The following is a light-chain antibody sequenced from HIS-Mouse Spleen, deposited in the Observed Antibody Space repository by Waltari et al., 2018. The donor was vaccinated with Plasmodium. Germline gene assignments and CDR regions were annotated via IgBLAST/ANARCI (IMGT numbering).Light chain of an antibody. CDR1: SLRSYY. V-gene: IGLV3-19*01. CDR3: NSRDSSGNHVV. CDR2: GKN. Sequence: SSELPQDPAVSVALGQTVRITCQGDSLRSYYASWYQQKPGQAPVLVIYGKNNRPPGIPDRFSGSSSGNTASLTITGAQAEDEADCYCNSRDSSGNHVVFGGGTKLTVL. J-gene: IGLJ2*01.